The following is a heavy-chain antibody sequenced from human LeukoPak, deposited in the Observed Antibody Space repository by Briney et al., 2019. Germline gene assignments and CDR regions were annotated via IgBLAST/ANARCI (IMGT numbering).Heavy chain of an antibody. CDR3: TRQRSTSTDYYGMDA. D-gene: IGHD6-6*01. CDR1: GDTVSSNTAA. V-gene: IGHV6-1*01. Sequence: SQTLSLTCAISGDTVSSNTAAWNWIRQSPSRGLEWLGRTYYRSKWNNDYAVSVQNRITINPDTSKNQFSLQLKSATPEDTAVYYCTRQRSTSTDYYGMDAWGQGTTVTVSS. J-gene: IGHJ6*02. CDR2: TYYRSKWNN.